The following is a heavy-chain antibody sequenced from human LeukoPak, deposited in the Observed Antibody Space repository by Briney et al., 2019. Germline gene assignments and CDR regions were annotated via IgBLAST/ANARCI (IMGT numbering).Heavy chain of an antibody. J-gene: IGHJ4*02. D-gene: IGHD5-18*01. V-gene: IGHV4-34*01. CDR3: AVKSGYSYGPPGY. CDR2: INHSGST. CDR1: GGSFSGYY. Sequence: SETLSLTCAVYGGSFSGYYWSWIRQPPGKGLEWIGEINHSGSTNYNPSLKSRVTISVDTSKNQFSLKLSSVTAADTAVYYCAVKSGYSYGPPGYWGQGTLVTVSS.